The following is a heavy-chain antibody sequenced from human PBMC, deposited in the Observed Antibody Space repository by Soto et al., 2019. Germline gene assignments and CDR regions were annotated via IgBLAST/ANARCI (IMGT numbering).Heavy chain of an antibody. V-gene: IGHV3-23*01. Sequence: GVSLGLSCAASGFTFSSYAVTWVLQVPGKGLEWVSAISGGGSSKYYVDSVKGRFTISRDNSKKTLYLQMNSLRAEDTAGHYCARRPRVYWYFDLWGRGTLVTV. J-gene: IGHJ2*01. CDR3: ARRPRVYWYFDL. CDR1: GFTFSSYA. CDR2: ISGGGSSK.